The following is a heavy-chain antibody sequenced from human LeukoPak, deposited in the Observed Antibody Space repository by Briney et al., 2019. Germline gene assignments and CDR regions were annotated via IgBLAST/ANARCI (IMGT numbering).Heavy chain of an antibody. CDR3: ARGHDILTGYYNSLDY. CDR2: INSDGSST. J-gene: IGHJ4*02. CDR1: GFTFSSYW. Sequence: GGSLRLSCAASGFTFSSYWMHWVRQAPGKGLVWVSRINSDGSSTSYADSVKGRFTISRDNAKNTLYLQMNSLRAEDTAVYYCARGHDILTGYYNSLDYWGQGTLVTVSS. V-gene: IGHV3-74*01. D-gene: IGHD3-9*01.